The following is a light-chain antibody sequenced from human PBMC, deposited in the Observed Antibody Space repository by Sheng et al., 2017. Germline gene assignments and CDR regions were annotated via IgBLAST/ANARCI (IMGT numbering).Light chain of an antibody. J-gene: IGKJ2*01. Sequence: DIQMTQSPSSLSASVGDRVTITCRASESVSTYLNWYQQKLRGRPLRLLIYGASILQSGVPSRFSGSGSVTDFTLTISSLQPEDFATYHCQQSYITPHTFGQGTKLEIK. V-gene: IGKV1-39*01. CDR3: QQSYITPHT. CDR2: GAS. CDR1: ESVSTY.